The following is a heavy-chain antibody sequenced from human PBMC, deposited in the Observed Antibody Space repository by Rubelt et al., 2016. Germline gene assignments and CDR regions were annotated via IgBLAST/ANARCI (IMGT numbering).Heavy chain of an antibody. CDR2: MYYTGNT. D-gene: IGHD3-16*01. V-gene: IGHV4-59*08. J-gene: IGHJ4*02. CDR1: GDSMDNYY. CDR3: ARHQGDLFEIDY. Sequence: QVQLQESGPGLVKPSETLSLTCAASGDSMDNYYWSWIRQPPGKGLEWLGYMYYTGNTNYNSSLRRRLSISLDTSGNRFSLTLTSVTAADTAMYYCARHQGDLFEIDYWGQGTLVTVSP.